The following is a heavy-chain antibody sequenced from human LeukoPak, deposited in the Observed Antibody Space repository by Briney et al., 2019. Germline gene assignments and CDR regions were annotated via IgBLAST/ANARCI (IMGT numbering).Heavy chain of an antibody. CDR2: IYYSGST. CDR3: ARAELLSPFDY. J-gene: IGHJ4*02. V-gene: IGHV4-59*01. Sequence: SETLSLTCTVSGGSISSYYWSWIRQPPGKGLEWIGYIYYSGSTNYNPSLKSRVTISVDTSKNQFSLKLSSVTAADTAAYYCARAELLSPFDYWGQGTLVTVSS. D-gene: IGHD3-10*01. CDR1: GGSISSYY.